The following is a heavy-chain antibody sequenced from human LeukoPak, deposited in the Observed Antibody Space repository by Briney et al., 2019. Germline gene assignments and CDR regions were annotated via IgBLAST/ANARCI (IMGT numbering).Heavy chain of an antibody. J-gene: IGHJ4*02. D-gene: IGHD3-10*01. Sequence: SQTLSLTCTVSGGSISSGGYYWSWIRQPPGKGLEWIGYIYHSGSTYYNPSLKSRVTISVDRSKNQFSLKLSSVTAADTAVHYCARNYGSGSPPHYFDYWGQGTLVTVSS. V-gene: IGHV4-30-2*01. CDR1: GGSISSGGYY. CDR3: ARNYGSGSPPHYFDY. CDR2: IYHSGST.